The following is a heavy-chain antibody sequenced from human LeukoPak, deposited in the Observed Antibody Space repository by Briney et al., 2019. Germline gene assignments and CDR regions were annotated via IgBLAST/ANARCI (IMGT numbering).Heavy chain of an antibody. CDR1: GFTVSNNY. D-gene: IGHD3-3*01. CDR2: IYSAGST. J-gene: IGHJ6*02. CDR3: AAGRYDFWSGYGSRYGMDV. V-gene: IGHV3-53*01. Sequence: GGSLRLSCAASGFTVSNNYMNWVRQAPGKGLEWVSVIYSAGSTYYADSVKGRFTISRDNSKNTLYLQMSSLRSEDTAVYYCAAGRYDFWSGYGSRYGMDVWGQGTTVTVSS.